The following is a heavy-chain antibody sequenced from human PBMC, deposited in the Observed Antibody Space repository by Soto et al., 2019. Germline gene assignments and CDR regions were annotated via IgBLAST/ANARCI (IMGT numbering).Heavy chain of an antibody. CDR1: GFAFSGYP. CDR2: IDASTGRT. V-gene: IGHV3-23*01. D-gene: IGHD6-19*01. J-gene: IGHJ4*02. CDR3: AKDDSSGWYRSFDS. Sequence: EVQLLESGGGLVQPGGSLRLSCAASGFAFSGYPMSWVRQTPGKGLEWVSGIDASTGRTYFADSVEGRFTISRDNSKNTLYLQMNRLRVADTAIYYCAKDDSSGWYRSFDSWGQGTLVTVSS.